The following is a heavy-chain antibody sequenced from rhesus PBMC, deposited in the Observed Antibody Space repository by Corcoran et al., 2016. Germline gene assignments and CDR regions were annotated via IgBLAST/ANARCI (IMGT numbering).Heavy chain of an antibody. Sequence: EVQLVESGGGLVQPGGSLRLSCAASGFTFSSYGMSWVRQAPGKGLEWVTYISNGGGTTYEADSVKGRFTIARDNSNNTLSLQRNSLRAEDTAVYYCAKDRPFWSGYNYYGLDSWGQGVVVIVSS. V-gene: IGHV3S5*01. J-gene: IGHJ6*01. D-gene: IGHD3-3*01. CDR2: ISNGGGTT. CDR3: AKDRPFWSGYNYYGLDS. CDR1: GFTFSSYG.